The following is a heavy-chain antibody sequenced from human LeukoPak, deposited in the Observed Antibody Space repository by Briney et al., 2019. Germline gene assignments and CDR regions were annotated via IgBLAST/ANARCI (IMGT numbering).Heavy chain of an antibody. J-gene: IGHJ4*02. CDR2: ISYDGRNK. D-gene: IGHD3-9*01. CDR3: ARVRVRYFDHNFDY. CDR1: GFTFSSYA. V-gene: IGHV3-30*04. Sequence: SLRLSCAASGFTFSSYAMHWVRQAPGRGLEWVAVISYDGRNKYYTDSVKGRFPISRDNSKNTLYLQMNSLRADDTAVYYCARVRVRYFDHNFDYWGQGTLVTVSS.